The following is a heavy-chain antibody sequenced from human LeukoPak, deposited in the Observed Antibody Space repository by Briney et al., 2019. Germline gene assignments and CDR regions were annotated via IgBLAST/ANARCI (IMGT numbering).Heavy chain of an antibody. J-gene: IGHJ4*02. CDR1: GFTFSNAW. CDR2: IKRKTDGGAT. CDR3: TTLGAFDY. V-gene: IGHV3-15*01. D-gene: IGHD3-16*01. Sequence: GGSLRRSCAASGFTFSNAWMSWVRQAPGKGLEWVGRIKRKTDGGATDYAAPVKGRFSVSRDDSKNTLYLQMNSLKTEDTAVYYCTTLGAFDYWGQGTLVTVSS.